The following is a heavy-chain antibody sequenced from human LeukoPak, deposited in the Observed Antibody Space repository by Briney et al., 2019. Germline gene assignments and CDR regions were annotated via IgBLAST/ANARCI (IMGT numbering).Heavy chain of an antibody. D-gene: IGHD6-19*01. V-gene: IGHV4-4*02. CDR2: IYHSGST. Sequence: SETLSLTCAVSGGSISSSNWWSWVRQPPGKGLEWIGEIYHSGSTNYNPSLKSRVTISVDKSKNQFSLKLSSVTAADTAVYYCARYGSGWQHPSWFDPWGQGTLVTVSS. J-gene: IGHJ5*02. CDR3: ARYGSGWQHPSWFDP. CDR1: GGSISSSNW.